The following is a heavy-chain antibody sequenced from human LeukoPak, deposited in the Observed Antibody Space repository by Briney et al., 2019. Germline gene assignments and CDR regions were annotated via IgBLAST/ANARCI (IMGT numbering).Heavy chain of an antibody. J-gene: IGHJ5*02. Sequence: GGSLRLSCAPSAFSFTIYGMHWVRQAPGKGLEWVAFVRDDGSSTNYTDTVKGRFTITRDTSKNTLYLQMNSLRAEDTAVYYCAIEGGNTNGRYLRFDPWGQGTLVTVSS. CDR1: AFSFTIYG. CDR3: AIEGGNTNGRYLRFDP. V-gene: IGHV3-30*02. CDR2: VRDDGSST. D-gene: IGHD2-8*01.